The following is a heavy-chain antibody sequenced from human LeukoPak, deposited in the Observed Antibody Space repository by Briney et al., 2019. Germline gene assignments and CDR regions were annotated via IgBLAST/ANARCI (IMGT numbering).Heavy chain of an antibody. CDR2: IFHSGST. CDR3: ARTLVGATKFTP. CDR1: GYSISNGYY. D-gene: IGHD1-26*01. Sequence: PSGTLSLTCTVSGYSISNGYYWAWIRQPPGKGLEWIGSIFHSGSTHYSPSLKSRVILSVDTSKNQVSLNLISVTAADTAVYYCARTLVGATKFTPWGQGTLVTVSS. V-gene: IGHV4-38-2*02. J-gene: IGHJ5*02.